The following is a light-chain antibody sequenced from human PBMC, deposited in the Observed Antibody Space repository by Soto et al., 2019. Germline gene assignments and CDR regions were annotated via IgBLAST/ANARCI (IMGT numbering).Light chain of an antibody. CDR3: QHYDNLRLT. Sequence: DIQMTQSPSSLSASVGDRVTITCQASQDINTYLNWYQQKPGKAPNLLIYDASKLETGVASRFSGGGSGTDFTFTVTSLQHEDLATYFCQHYDNLRLTFGGGTKVEL. CDR1: QDINTY. CDR2: DAS. V-gene: IGKV1-33*01. J-gene: IGKJ4*01.